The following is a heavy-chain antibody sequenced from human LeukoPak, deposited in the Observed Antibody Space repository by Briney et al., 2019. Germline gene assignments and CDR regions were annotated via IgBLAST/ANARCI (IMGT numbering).Heavy chain of an antibody. CDR3: ARGRLTRPTYYYYMDV. Sequence: GASVKVSCEASGYTFTDYYMHWVRQAPGQGLEWMGWINPNSGGTNYAQKFQGRVTMTRDTSISTAYMELSRLRSDDTAVYYCARGRLTRPTYYYYMDVWAKGTTVTISS. CDR2: INPNSGGT. CDR1: GYTFTDYY. D-gene: IGHD1-20*01. V-gene: IGHV1-2*02. J-gene: IGHJ6*03.